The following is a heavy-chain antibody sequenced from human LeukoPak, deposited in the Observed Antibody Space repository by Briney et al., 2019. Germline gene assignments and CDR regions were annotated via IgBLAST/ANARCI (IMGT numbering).Heavy chain of an antibody. CDR2: INAGNGNT. V-gene: IGHV1-3*01. Sequence: ASVKVSCKASGYTFTSYAMHWVRQAPGQRLEWMGWINAGNGNTKCSQKFQGRVTITRDTSASTAYMELSSLRSEDTAVYYCAWESSGLYGYWGQGTLVTVSS. CDR1: GYTFTSYA. D-gene: IGHD1-26*01. CDR3: AWESSGLYGY. J-gene: IGHJ4*02.